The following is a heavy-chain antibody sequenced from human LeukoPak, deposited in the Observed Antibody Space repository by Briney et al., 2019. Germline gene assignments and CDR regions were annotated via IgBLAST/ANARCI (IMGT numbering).Heavy chain of an antibody. Sequence: PGGSLRLSCAASGFTFSSYAMHWVRQAPGKGLEWVAVISCDGSNKYYADSVKGRFTISRDNSKNTLYLQMNSLRAEDTAVYYCARATSGYYGPYYFDYWGQGTLVTVSS. J-gene: IGHJ4*02. CDR2: ISCDGSNK. CDR1: GFTFSSYA. D-gene: IGHD3-3*01. V-gene: IGHV3-30-3*01. CDR3: ARATSGYYGPYYFDY.